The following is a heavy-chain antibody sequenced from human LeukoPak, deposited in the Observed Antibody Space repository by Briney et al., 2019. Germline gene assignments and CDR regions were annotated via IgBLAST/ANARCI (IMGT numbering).Heavy chain of an antibody. Sequence: GGSLRLSCAASGFTFSSYSMNWVRQAPGKGLEWVSFISTSSSYIHNADSVKGRFTISRDNAKNSLYLQMNSLRAEDTAVYYCARVRYRLAETYIDYWGQGTLVTVSS. CDR2: ISTSSSYI. CDR1: GFTFSSYS. D-gene: IGHD3-16*01. V-gene: IGHV3-21*04. CDR3: ARVRYRLAETYIDY. J-gene: IGHJ4*02.